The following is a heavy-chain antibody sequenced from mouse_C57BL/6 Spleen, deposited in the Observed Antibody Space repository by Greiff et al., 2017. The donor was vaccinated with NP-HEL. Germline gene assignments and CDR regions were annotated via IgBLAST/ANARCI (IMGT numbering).Heavy chain of an antibody. CDR3: ARPMVTEGWFAY. CDR1: GYTFTSYW. J-gene: IGHJ3*01. Sequence: VQLQQPGAELVKPGASGKRSCKASGYTFTSYWITGGKQRPGQGLEWIGVIYPVMGSTNYNEKFKGKATLTVDTSSSPAYMQLSSLTSEDSAVYYCARPMVTEGWFAYWGQGTLVTVSA. CDR2: IYPVMGST. D-gene: IGHD2-2*01. V-gene: IGHV1-55*01.